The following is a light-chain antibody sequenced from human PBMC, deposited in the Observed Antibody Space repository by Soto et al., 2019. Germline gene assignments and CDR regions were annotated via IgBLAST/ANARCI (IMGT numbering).Light chain of an antibody. CDR1: SSDVGGYNY. J-gene: IGLJ2*01. CDR2: EVS. V-gene: IGLV2-14*01. Sequence: QSALTQPASVSGSPGQSITISCTGTSSDVGGYNYVSWYQQHPGKAPKLMIYEVSNRPSGVSNRFSGSESGNTASLTISGLQAEDEADYYCTSYTSSSTDADVVFGGGTKLTVL. CDR3: TSYTSSSTDADVV.